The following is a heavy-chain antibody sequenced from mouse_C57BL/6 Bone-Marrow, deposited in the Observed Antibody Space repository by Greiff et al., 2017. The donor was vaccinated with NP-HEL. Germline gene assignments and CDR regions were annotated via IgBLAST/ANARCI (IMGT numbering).Heavy chain of an antibody. J-gene: IGHJ3*01. D-gene: IGHD1-3*01. Sequence: QVQLQQPGAELVMPGASVKLSCKASGYTFTSYWMHWVKQRPGQGLEWLGEVDPSASYTNYNQKFKGKSTLTVDKSSSTAYMQLSSLTSEDSAVYYCATRVGFAYWGQGTLVTVSA. CDR1: GYTFTSYW. CDR3: ATRVGFAY. V-gene: IGHV1-69*01. CDR2: VDPSASYT.